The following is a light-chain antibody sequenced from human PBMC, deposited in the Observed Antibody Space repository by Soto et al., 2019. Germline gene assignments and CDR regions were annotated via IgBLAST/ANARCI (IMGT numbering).Light chain of an antibody. CDR2: GAS. CDR3: QHFVNSLTWT. V-gene: IGKV3-20*01. CDR1: QSVSSTY. Sequence: EIVLTHSPGTLALSPCEGAALSCRAGQSVSSTYLIWYQQKPGQAPRLLIYGASSRATGVPDRFSGGGSGTDFTLTISRLEPEDFAVYYCQHFVNSLTWTFGQGTKVDIK. J-gene: IGKJ1*01.